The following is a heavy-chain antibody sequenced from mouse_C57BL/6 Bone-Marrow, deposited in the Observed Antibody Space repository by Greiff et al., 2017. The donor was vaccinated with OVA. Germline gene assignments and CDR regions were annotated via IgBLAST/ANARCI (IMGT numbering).Heavy chain of an antibody. D-gene: IGHD4-1*01. Sequence: VQLMESGAELAKPGASVKLSCKASGYTFTSYWMHWVNQTPGQGLEWIGYINPSSGSTKYNQKFTDKATLTADKSSSTAYMQLSSLTYEDSAGYYCARWGLGRGAMDYWGQGTSVTVAS. CDR1: GYTFTSYW. CDR3: ARWGLGRGAMDY. CDR2: INPSSGST. V-gene: IGHV1-7*01. J-gene: IGHJ4*01.